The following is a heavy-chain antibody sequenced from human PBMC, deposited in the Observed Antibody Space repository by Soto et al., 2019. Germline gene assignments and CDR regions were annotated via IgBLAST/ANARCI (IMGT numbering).Heavy chain of an antibody. J-gene: IGHJ6*02. D-gene: IGHD1-7*01. CDR1: GFTFSSYG. V-gene: IGHV3-30*18. CDR3: AKQIGRVELPIYYYYGMDV. CDR2: ISYDGSNK. Sequence: GGSLRLSCAASGFTFSSYGMHWVRQAPGKGLEWVAVISYDGSNKYYADSVKGRFTISRDNSKNTLYLQMNSLRAEDTAVYYCAKQIGRVELPIYYYYGMDVWGQGTTVTVSS.